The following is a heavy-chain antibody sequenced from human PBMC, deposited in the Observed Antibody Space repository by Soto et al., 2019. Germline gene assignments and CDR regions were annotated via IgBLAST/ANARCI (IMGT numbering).Heavy chain of an antibody. Sequence: TLSPTSTVSCGTISSGGYYWSWIRQHPGKGLEWVGYIYYSGSTYYNPSLKSRVTISVDTSKTQLSLKLSSVTAADTAVYYCARGEVLRYFDWLGWFDPWGQGTLVTVS. CDR1: CGTISSGGYY. J-gene: IGHJ5*02. CDR2: IYYSGST. CDR3: ARGEVLRYFDWLGWFDP. V-gene: IGHV4-31*03. D-gene: IGHD3-9*01.